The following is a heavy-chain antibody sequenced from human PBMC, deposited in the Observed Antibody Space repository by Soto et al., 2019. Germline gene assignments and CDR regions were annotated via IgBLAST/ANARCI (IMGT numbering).Heavy chain of an antibody. CDR1: GFTFSSSW. CDR2: INGDGSEE. D-gene: IGHD3-10*01. CDR3: AAGFTPDY. J-gene: IGHJ4*02. V-gene: IGHV3-7*01. Sequence: EVQLVESGGVLVQPGGSLIVSCAASGFTFSSSWLNWVRQAPGKGLEWVANINGDGSEEYYVDSVRGRFTISRDNAKKLLFLQMNSLSAEDTAVYYCAAGFTPDYWGQGTLVTVSS.